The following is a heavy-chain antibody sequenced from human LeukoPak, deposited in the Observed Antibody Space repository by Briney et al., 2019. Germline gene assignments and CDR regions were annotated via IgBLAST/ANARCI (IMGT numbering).Heavy chain of an antibody. CDR3: ARVNEWELFDY. V-gene: IGHV3-21*01. J-gene: IGHJ4*02. Sequence: PGGSLRLSCAXXGXXXXXXXXXXXXXXXXXXLXXVXYIXSXSSYXYYXDSVXGXFTISRDNAKNSLYLQMNSLRAKDTAVXYCARVNEWELFDYWGQGTLVTVSS. CDR1: GXXXXXXX. D-gene: IGHD1-26*01. CDR2: IXSXSSYX.